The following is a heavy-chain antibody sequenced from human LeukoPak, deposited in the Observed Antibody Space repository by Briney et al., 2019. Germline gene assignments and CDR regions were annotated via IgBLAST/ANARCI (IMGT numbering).Heavy chain of an antibody. J-gene: IGHJ4*02. CDR3: AHFDSSGGPDY. D-gene: IGHD3-22*01. V-gene: IGHV4-34*01. CDR2: INHSGST. Sequence: PSETLSLTCAVYGGSLSGYYWSWIRQPPGKGLEWIGEINHSGSTNYNPSLKSRVTISVDTSKNQFSRKLSSVTAADTAVYYCAHFDSSGGPDYWGQGTLVTVSS. CDR1: GGSLSGYY.